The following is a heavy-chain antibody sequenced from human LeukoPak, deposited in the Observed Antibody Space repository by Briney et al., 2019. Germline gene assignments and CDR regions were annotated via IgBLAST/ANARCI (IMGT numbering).Heavy chain of an antibody. CDR3: ARAPNYGDYGGQ. Sequence: GGSLRLSCAASGFTVSNNYMSWVRQAPGKGLEWVSLVYGGGTTYYADSVKGRFTISSDSSKNTLYLQMNSLRAEDTAVYYCARAPNYGDYGGQWGRGTLVTVSS. J-gene: IGHJ4*02. D-gene: IGHD4-17*01. CDR1: GFTVSNNY. V-gene: IGHV3-53*01. CDR2: VYGGGTT.